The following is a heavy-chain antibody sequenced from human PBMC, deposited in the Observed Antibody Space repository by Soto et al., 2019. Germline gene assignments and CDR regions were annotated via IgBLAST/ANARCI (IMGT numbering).Heavy chain of an antibody. CDR2: IYPADSDA. D-gene: IGHD1-26*01. J-gene: IGHJ4*02. V-gene: IGHV5-51*01. CDR1: GYTFIHYW. Sequence: GESLTISCKTSGYTFIHYWVGWVRQLPGKGLEWMGLIYPADSDATYGPSFQGQVTLSVDKSTDTAYLQWSSLRPSDTAMYYCARFIVGATNDYFDNWGQGTLVTVSS. CDR3: ARFIVGATNDYFDN.